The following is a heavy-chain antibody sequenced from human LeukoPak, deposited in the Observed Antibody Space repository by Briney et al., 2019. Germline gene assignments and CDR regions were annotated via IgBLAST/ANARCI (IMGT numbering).Heavy chain of an antibody. D-gene: IGHD5-18*01. J-gene: IGHJ4*02. CDR2: ITPILNIT. Sequence: ASVKVSCKASGGTFITYAISWVRQAPGQGLEWMGRITPILNITNYAQKFQGRVTITADKFTNTAYMELSNLRSEDTAVYFCARDRALVRELWSASAFDYWGQGTLVTVSS. V-gene: IGHV1-69*04. CDR1: GGTFITYA. CDR3: ARDRALVRELWSASAFDY.